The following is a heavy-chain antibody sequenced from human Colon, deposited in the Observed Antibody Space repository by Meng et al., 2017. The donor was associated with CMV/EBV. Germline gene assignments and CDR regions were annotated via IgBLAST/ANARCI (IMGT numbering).Heavy chain of an antibody. J-gene: IGHJ4*02. Sequence: VRVGQVGAGLKGAGASVKVSCKTSGYTFSDYYMHWVRQAPGQGLEWMGWIRSDGSATNYAQKFRGRVTMTRDASVSTAYMELSGLTSDDTAVYFCVRSSGWPLFDYWGPGALVTVSS. V-gene: IGHV1-2*02. CDR3: VRSSGWPLFDY. CDR1: GYTFSDYY. D-gene: IGHD6-19*01. CDR2: IRSDGSAT.